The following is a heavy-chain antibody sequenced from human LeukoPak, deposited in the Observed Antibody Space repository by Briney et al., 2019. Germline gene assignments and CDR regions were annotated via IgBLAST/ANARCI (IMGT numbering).Heavy chain of an antibody. D-gene: IGHD1-26*01. V-gene: IGHV4-31*03. CDR3: ARGQWERTFDY. CDR2: TYYSGST. CDR1: GGSISSGGYY. J-gene: IGHJ4*02. Sequence: PSETLSLTCTVSGGSISSGGYYWSWIRQHPGKGLEWIGYTYYSGSTYCNPSLKSRVTISVDTSKNQFSLKLSSVTAADTAVYYCARGQWERTFDYWGQGTLVTVSS.